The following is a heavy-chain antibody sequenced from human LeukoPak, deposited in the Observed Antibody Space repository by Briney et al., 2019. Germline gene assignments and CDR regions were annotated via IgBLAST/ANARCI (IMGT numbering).Heavy chain of an antibody. Sequence: GMSLRLSCAASGLTFSSSGMHWVRQAPGKGLEWVAAIWYDGNNQYHADSLKGRITISRDNAKNTLYLQVNSLRSDDTAVYYCARGRVPMIRGLWCDLDVWGQGTTVTVSS. D-gene: IGHD3-10*01. CDR3: ARGRVPMIRGLWCDLDV. J-gene: IGHJ6*02. V-gene: IGHV3-33*01. CDR2: IWYDGNNQ. CDR1: GLTFSSSG.